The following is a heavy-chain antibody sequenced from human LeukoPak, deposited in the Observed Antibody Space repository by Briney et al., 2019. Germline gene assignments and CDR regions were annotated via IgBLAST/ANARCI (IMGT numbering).Heavy chain of an antibody. CDR1: GYSFSSYW. D-gene: IGHD3-10*01. J-gene: IGHJ1*01. CDR2: INTDGTST. Sequence: PGGSLRLSCAASGYSFSSYWMHWVRQAPGKELVWVSRINTDGTSTNYADSVKGRFTISRDNAKNTLYLQMNSLRAEDTAVYYCVRELNSGMRRWGQGTLVTVSS. V-gene: IGHV3-74*01. CDR3: VRELNSGMRR.